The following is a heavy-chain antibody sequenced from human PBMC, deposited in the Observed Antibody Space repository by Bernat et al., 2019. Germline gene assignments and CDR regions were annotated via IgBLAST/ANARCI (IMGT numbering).Heavy chain of an antibody. D-gene: IGHD3-10*01. CDR3: ARAKVGSIITDY. Sequence: QLQLQESGPGLVKPSETLSLTCTVSGGSINSNTYYWGWIRQPPGRGLEWIGSIYYSGSTSYNPSLKSRVTISVDTSKNQFSLKLSSVTAADTAVYYCARAKVGSIITDYWGQGTLVTVSS. J-gene: IGHJ4*02. V-gene: IGHV4-39*01. CDR2: IYYSGST. CDR1: GGSINSNTYY.